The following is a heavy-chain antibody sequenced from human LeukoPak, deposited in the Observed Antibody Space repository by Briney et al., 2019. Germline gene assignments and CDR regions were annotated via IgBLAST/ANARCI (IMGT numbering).Heavy chain of an antibody. V-gene: IGHV3-23*01. J-gene: IGHJ6*02. D-gene: IGHD3-10*01. CDR3: AKGPYYGSGSSYYYYGLDV. CDR2: ISGSGST. CDR1: GFTFSSYA. Sequence: GGSLRLSCSASGFTFSSYAMHWVRQAPGKGLQWVSGISGSGSTYYADSVKGRFTISRDNSKNTLYLQMNSLRAEDTAVYYCAKGPYYGSGSSYYYYGLDVWGQGTTVTVSS.